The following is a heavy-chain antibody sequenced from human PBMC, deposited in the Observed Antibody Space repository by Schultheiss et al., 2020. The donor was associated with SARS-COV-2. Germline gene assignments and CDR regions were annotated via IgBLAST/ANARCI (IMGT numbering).Heavy chain of an antibody. Sequence: SQTLSLTCAVYGGSFSGYYWSWIRQPPGKGLEWIGYIYYSGSTYYNPSLKSLVTISVDTSKNQFSLKVRSVTAADTAVYYCATGGGFRFLEWLFPLHFWGQGTLVTVSS. V-gene: IGHV4-34*01. CDR1: GGSFSGYY. CDR3: ATGGGFRFLEWLFPLHF. CDR2: IYYSGST. D-gene: IGHD3-3*01. J-gene: IGHJ4*02.